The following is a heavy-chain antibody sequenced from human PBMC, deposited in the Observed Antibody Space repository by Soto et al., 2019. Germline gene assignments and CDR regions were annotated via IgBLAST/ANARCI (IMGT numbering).Heavy chain of an antibody. CDR1: GFTFTSSA. V-gene: IGHV1-58*01. CDR2: IVVGSGNT. D-gene: IGHD3-3*01. CDR3: AADLYYDFWSGPGWFDP. J-gene: IGHJ5*02. Sequence: GASVKVSCKASGFTFTSSAVQWVRQARGQRLEWIGWIVVGSGNTNYAQKFQERVTITRDMSTSTAYMELSSLRSEDTAVYYCAADLYYDFWSGPGWFDPWGQGXLVTVSS.